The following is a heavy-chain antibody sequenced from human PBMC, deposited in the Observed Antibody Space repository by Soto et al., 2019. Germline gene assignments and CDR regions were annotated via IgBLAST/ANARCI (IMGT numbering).Heavy chain of an antibody. Sequence: QVHLVQSGAEVKKPGASVKVSCKTSGYTFTSYGIIWVRQAPGQGLEWMGWISGYDGRTNFAQKVQDRVTMTTDTSTSTVYMELRSLRSDDTAVYYCAREGDVPYYYYGMDVWGQGTTVTVSS. CDR3: AREGDVPYYYYGMDV. CDR1: GYTFTSYG. V-gene: IGHV1-18*01. D-gene: IGHD2-21*02. CDR2: ISGYDGRT. J-gene: IGHJ6*02.